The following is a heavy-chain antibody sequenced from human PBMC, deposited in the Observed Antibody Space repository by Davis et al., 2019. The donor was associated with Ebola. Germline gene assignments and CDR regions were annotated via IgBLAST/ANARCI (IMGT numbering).Heavy chain of an antibody. CDR1: GFTFSSYA. CDR3: AIQKGIAVAGTFWFDP. D-gene: IGHD6-19*01. J-gene: IGHJ5*02. V-gene: IGHV3-23*01. CDR2: ISGSGGST. Sequence: GGSLRLSCAASGFTFSSYAMSWVRQAPGKGLEWVSAISGSGGSTYYADSVKGRFTISRDNSKNTLYLQMNSLRAEDTAVYYCAIQKGIAVAGTFWFDPWGQGTLVTVSS.